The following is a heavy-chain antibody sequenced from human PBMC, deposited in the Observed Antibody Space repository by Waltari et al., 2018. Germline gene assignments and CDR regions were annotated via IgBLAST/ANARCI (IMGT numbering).Heavy chain of an antibody. D-gene: IGHD3-22*01. V-gene: IGHV1-69*12. Sequence: QVQLVQSGAEVKKPGSSVKVSCKASGDTFRRYAISWVRQAPGQGLEWMGGIIPLFGKTNYAQKFQGRVTMTADEPTSTAYVELSSLKSEDTAVYFCARSYYYDRRANYPSLGAFDSWGQGTLVTVSS. J-gene: IGHJ4*02. CDR2: IIPLFGKT. CDR1: GDTFRRYA. CDR3: ARSYYYDRRANYPSLGAFDS.